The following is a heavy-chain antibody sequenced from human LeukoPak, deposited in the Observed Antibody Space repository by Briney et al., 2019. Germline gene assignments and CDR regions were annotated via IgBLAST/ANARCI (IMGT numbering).Heavy chain of an antibody. J-gene: IGHJ3*02. CDR3: ARDLTTVTKGFDI. Sequence: SETLSLTCTISGGSISTHYWTWIRQPPGKGLEWIGYVLYSGITNYNPSLRSRITMSVDTSQNQFSLSLRSVTAADTAVYYCARDLTTVTKGFDIWGQGTMATVSS. CDR2: VLYSGIT. D-gene: IGHD4-17*01. V-gene: IGHV4-59*11. CDR1: GGSISTHY.